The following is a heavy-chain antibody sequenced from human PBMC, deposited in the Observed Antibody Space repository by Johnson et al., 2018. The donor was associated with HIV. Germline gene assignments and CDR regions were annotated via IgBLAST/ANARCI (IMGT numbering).Heavy chain of an antibody. CDR2: IKTKTDGSNK. V-gene: IGHV3-15*01. D-gene: IGHD6-19*01. CDR3: AKDLSGWSDAFDI. CDR1: GFTFSNPC. J-gene: IGHJ3*02. Sequence: EVQLVESGGGLVQPGGSLTLSCAASGFTFSNPCMSWVLQAPGKGLEWVGRIKTKTDGSNKYYPDSVKGRFTISRENSKSTVYLQMNSLRAEDTAVYYCAKDLSGWSDAFDIWGLGTMVTVSS.